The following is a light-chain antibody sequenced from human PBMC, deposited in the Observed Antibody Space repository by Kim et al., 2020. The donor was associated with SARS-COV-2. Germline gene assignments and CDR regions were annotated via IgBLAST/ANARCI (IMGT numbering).Light chain of an antibody. CDR1: QDSRND. CDR3: LQHSTYPIT. J-gene: IGKJ5*01. Sequence: AAVGYIVTIPCRASQDSRNDLGWYQQNPGRAPKRLIYGASSLQSGVPSRFSGSGSGTEFTLTISSVQPEDFATYFCLQHSTYPITFGQGTRLEIK. CDR2: GAS. V-gene: IGKV1-17*01.